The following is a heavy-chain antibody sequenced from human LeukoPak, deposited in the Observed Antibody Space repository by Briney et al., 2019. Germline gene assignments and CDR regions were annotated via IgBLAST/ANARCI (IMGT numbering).Heavy chain of an antibody. Sequence: GGSLRLSCAASGFIFTALAMAWVGRPPGKGRGGFSAISGSGGTTYFADSVKGRFTISRDNSKNTLYLQMNSLSPDDTAVYYCAKRTSMAGANFDFWGQGTLVTVSS. J-gene: IGHJ4*02. CDR3: AKRTSMAGANFDF. D-gene: IGHD6-19*01. V-gene: IGHV3-23*01. CDR2: ISGSGGTT. CDR1: GFIFTALA.